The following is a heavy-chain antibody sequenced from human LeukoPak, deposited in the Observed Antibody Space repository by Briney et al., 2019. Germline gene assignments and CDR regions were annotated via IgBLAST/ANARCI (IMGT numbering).Heavy chain of an antibody. CDR1: GFTFSTYA. J-gene: IGHJ4*02. CDR3: AKDGSSSHLFIKAQKHYFDY. D-gene: IGHD1-26*01. CDR2: ITYGGGST. Sequence: GGSLTLSCTASGFTFSTYAMSWVRQAPGKGLEWISGITYGGGSTYYADSVKRRFTVSSESSKNVLYLQMSSLRVEDTVVYYCAKDGSSSHLFIKAQKHYFDYWGQGTLVTVSS. V-gene: IGHV3-23*01.